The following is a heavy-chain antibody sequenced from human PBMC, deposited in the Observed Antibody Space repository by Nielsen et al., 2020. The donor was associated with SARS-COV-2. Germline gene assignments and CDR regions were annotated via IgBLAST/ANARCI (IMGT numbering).Heavy chain of an antibody. CDR1: GGSVSSGSYY. CDR2: IYYSGST. CDR3: ARDPEQLGYFDY. J-gene: IGHJ4*02. D-gene: IGHD6-13*01. V-gene: IGHV4-61*01. Sequence: SETLSLTCTVSGGSVSSGSYYWSWIRQPPGKGLEWIGYIYYSGSTNYNPSLKSRVTISVDTSKNQFSLKLSSVTAADTAVYYCARDPEQLGYFDYWGQGTLVTVSS.